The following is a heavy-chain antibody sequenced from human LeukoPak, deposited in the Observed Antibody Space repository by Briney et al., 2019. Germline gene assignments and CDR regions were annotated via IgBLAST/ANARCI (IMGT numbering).Heavy chain of an antibody. Sequence: SQTLSLTCTVSGGSISRGYDYWSWIRQPAGERLEWIGRIYTDGSTYYNPSLKSRVTISLDTSKNHFSLKLTSVTAADTAVYYCAREAVSGPFEYWGQGTLVTVSS. CDR3: AREAVSGPFEY. V-gene: IGHV4-61*02. CDR1: GGSISRGYDY. J-gene: IGHJ4*02. D-gene: IGHD6-19*01. CDR2: IYTDGST.